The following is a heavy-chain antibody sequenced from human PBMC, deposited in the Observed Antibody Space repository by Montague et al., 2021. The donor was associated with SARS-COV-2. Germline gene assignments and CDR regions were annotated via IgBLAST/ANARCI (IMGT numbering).Heavy chain of an antibody. CDR2: INYGGRT. CDR1: GGSFSDYH. J-gene: IGHJ4*02. V-gene: IGHV4-34*01. CDR3: ARGAPGY. Sequence: SETLSLTCAVYGGSFSDYHWTWIRQSPGGGLEWIGQINYGGRTKYNPSLRSRVTISIGTSKNQFSLKLTSVTAADTAVYYCARGAPGYWGQGTLVTVSS. D-gene: IGHD1-1*01.